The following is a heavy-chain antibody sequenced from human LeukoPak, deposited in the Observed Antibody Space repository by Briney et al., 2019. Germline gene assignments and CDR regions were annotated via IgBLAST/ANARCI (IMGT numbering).Heavy chain of an antibody. V-gene: IGHV1-8*03. Sequence: GASVKVSCKASGYTFTSYDINWVRQATGQGLEWMGWMNPNSGNTGYAQKFQGRVTITRNTSISTAYMELSSLRSEDTAVYYCARGGSFYYDILTGPKGDYWGQGTLVTVSS. J-gene: IGHJ4*02. CDR3: ARGGSFYYDILTGPKGDY. D-gene: IGHD3-9*01. CDR1: GYTFTSYD. CDR2: MNPNSGNT.